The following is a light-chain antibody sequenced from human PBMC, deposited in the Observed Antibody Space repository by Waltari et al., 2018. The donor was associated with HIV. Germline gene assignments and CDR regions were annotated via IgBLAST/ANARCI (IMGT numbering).Light chain of an antibody. Sequence: SYVLTQPASVSVAPGQTANVPCGRDNIESKTVHLYQQKAGKAPILVLYDDSDRPSGIPERFSGFNFGNTATLTISRVEAGDEADYYCHVWENSIDEYVFGTGTKVTV. J-gene: IGLJ1*01. V-gene: IGLV3-21*02. CDR2: DDS. CDR1: NIESKT. CDR3: HVWENSIDEYV.